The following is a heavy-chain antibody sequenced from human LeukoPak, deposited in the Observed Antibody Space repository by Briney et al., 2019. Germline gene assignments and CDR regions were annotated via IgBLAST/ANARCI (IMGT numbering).Heavy chain of an antibody. J-gene: IGHJ2*01. D-gene: IGHD6-25*01. CDR2: VYFLGST. V-gene: IGHV4-59*08. CDR1: GGSISSYY. CDR3: ARQFLKADWHFDL. Sequence: SETLSLTCTVSGGSISSYYWSWIRQPAGKGLEWIGSVYFLGSTPYNPSLKSRLTITMDTSKNQFSLKLTSVTAADTAVYYCARQFLKADWHFDLWGRGTLVTVSP.